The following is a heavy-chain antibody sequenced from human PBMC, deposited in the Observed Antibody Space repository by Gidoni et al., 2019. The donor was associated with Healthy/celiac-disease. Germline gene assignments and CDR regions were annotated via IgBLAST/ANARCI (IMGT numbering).Heavy chain of an antibody. Sequence: EVQLVESGGGLVKPGGSLRLSCAASGFTLSSYSMNWVRQAPGKGLEWVSSISSSSSYIYYADSVKGRFTISRDNAKNSLYLQMNSLRAEDTAVYYCARDPLVPASYYYGMDVWGQGTTVTVSS. CDR1: GFTLSSYS. D-gene: IGHD2-2*01. J-gene: IGHJ6*02. CDR3: ARDPLVPASYYYGMDV. CDR2: ISSSSSYI. V-gene: IGHV3-21*01.